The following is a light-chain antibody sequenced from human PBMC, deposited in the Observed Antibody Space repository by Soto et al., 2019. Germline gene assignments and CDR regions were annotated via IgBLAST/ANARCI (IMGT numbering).Light chain of an antibody. V-gene: IGKV1-9*01. CDR2: LAS. Sequence: IQLTQSPSSLSASVGDRATITCRASQDISSYLAWYQQKPGKAPKLLIYLASTLHSGVPSSFSGSGSGTDFSLTISSLQPEDAATYYCQSLNRFPHSFGGGTKVEIK. J-gene: IGKJ4*01. CDR1: QDISSY. CDR3: QSLNRFPHS.